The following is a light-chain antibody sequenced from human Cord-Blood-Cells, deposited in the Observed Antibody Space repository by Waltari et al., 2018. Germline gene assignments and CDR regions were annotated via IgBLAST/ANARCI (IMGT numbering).Light chain of an antibody. CDR3: QQRSNWPPIT. CDR1: QSVSSY. J-gene: IGKJ5*01. V-gene: IGKV3-11*01. CDR2: DAS. Sequence: EIVLTQSPASLSLSPAERATLSGRASQSVSSYLAWYQQKPGQAPRLLIYDASNRATGIPARFSGSGSGTDFTLTISSLEPEDFAVYYCQQRSNWPPITFGQGTRLEIK.